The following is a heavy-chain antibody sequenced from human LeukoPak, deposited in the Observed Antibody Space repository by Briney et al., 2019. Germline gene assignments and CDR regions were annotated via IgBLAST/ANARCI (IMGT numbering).Heavy chain of an antibody. CDR3: AKVRGTYSSGYFFDY. Sequence: SLRLSCAASGFPFDNYAMHWVRQAPGKGLEWLSIISWNSGYIGYADSVKGRFTISRDNAKKSLDLQMNSLRAEDTAFYYCAKVRGTYSSGYFFDYWGQATLVTVSS. J-gene: IGHJ4*02. V-gene: IGHV3-9*01. D-gene: IGHD6-19*01. CDR2: ISWNSGYI. CDR1: GFPFDNYA.